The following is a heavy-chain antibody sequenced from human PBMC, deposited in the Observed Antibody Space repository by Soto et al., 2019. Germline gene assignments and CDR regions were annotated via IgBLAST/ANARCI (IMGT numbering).Heavy chain of an antibody. Sequence: GGSLRLSCAASGFTFSSYAMSWVRQAPGKGLEWVSAISGSGGSTYYADSVKGRFTISRDNSKNTLYLQMNSLRAEDTAVYYCAKARRIAVAGTPGRIDYWGQGTLVTVSS. CDR3: AKARRIAVAGTPGRIDY. CDR1: GFTFSSYA. CDR2: ISGSGGST. J-gene: IGHJ4*02. D-gene: IGHD6-19*01. V-gene: IGHV3-23*01.